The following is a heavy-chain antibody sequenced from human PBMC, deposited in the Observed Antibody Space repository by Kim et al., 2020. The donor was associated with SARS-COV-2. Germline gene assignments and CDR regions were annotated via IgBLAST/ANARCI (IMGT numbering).Heavy chain of an antibody. CDR1: GFSLSTSGVG. Sequence: SGPTLVNPTQTLTLTCTFSGFSLSTSGVGVGWIRQPPGKALEWLALIYWNDDKRYSPSLKSRLTITKDTSKNQVVLTMTNMDPVDTATYYCAHRYYDFWSGYYVSGIWGQGTLVTVSS. J-gene: IGHJ4*02. CDR2: IYWNDDK. D-gene: IGHD3-3*01. CDR3: AHRYYDFWSGYYVSGI. V-gene: IGHV2-5*01.